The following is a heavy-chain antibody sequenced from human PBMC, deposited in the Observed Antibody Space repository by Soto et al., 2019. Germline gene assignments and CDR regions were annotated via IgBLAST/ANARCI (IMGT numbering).Heavy chain of an antibody. CDR1: DGSINNGDW. D-gene: IGHD1-26*01. J-gene: IGHJ4*02. Sequence: QVQLQESGTGLVEPSGTLSLTCNVYDGSINNGDWCSWVRQPPGKGLEWIGEVYHNGNTNYNASLKSGVTVSVDKSRNQFSLRLTSVTPADTAVYYCATRGIVGPIYWGQGTLVTVSS. V-gene: IGHV4-4*02. CDR3: ATRGIVGPIY. CDR2: VYHNGNT.